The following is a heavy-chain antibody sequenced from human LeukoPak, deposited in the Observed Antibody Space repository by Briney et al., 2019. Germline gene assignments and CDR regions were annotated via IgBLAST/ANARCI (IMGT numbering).Heavy chain of an antibody. D-gene: IGHD3-16*02. V-gene: IGHV3-11*04. CDR3: ARDRGDYDYVWGSYRYPYYYMDV. CDR1: GFTFSDYY. Sequence: GGSLRLSCAASGFTFSDYYMSWIRQAPGKGLEWVSYISSSGSTIYYADSVKGRFTISRDNAKNSLYLQMNSLRAEDTAVYYCARDRGDYDYVWGSYRYPYYYMDVWGKGTTVTVSS. J-gene: IGHJ6*03. CDR2: ISSSGSTI.